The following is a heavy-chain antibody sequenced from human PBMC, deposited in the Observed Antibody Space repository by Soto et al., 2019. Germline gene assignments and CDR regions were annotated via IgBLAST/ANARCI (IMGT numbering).Heavy chain of an antibody. CDR2: IDPSDSYT. J-gene: IGHJ5*02. Sequence: GESLKISCKGSGYTFTNYWISWVRQVPGKGLEWMGRIDPSDSYTNYSPSFQGHVTISADKSISTAYLQWSSLKASDTAMYYCAKTYYYDSAGYYAPFDPWGQGTLVTVS. CDR1: GYTFTNYW. D-gene: IGHD3-22*01. CDR3: AKTYYYDSAGYYAPFDP. V-gene: IGHV5-10-1*01.